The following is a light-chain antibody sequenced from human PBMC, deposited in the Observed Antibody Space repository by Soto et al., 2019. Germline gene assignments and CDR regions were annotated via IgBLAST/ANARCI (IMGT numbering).Light chain of an antibody. CDR1: QVIGVY. V-gene: IGKV1-27*01. CDR3: QKYNSAPLT. CDR2: AAS. J-gene: IGKJ4*01. Sequence: DIQVTQSPSSLSASLGDRVTITCRANQVIGVYLAWFQQQPGKVPKLLIYAASALQSGVPSRFSGSGSVTDFTLTISSLQPEDIATYYCQKYNSAPLTFGGGTKVDIK.